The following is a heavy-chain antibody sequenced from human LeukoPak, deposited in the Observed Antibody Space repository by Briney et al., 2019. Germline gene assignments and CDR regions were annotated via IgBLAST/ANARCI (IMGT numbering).Heavy chain of an antibody. CDR1: GGSISSYY. D-gene: IGHD1-26*01. V-gene: IGHV4-59*08. Sequence: PSETLSLTCTVSGGSISSYYWSWIRQPPGKGLEWIGYIYYSGSTNYNPSLKSRVTFSVDTSKNQFSLKLSSVTAADTAVYYCARVGELGATTLDYWGQGTLVTVSS. CDR2: IYYSGST. CDR3: ARVGELGATTLDY. J-gene: IGHJ4*02.